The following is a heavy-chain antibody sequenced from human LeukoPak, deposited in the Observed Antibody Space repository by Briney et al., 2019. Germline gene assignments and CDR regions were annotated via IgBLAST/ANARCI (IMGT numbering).Heavy chain of an antibody. J-gene: IGHJ4*02. CDR2: IYQSGST. Sequence: SETLSLTCGVSGGSISSRNWWSWVRQPPGKGLEWIGEIYQSGSTNYNPSLKSRVTISVDKSKNQFSLNLSSVTAADTAVYYCARNGAGWYFDYWGQGTLVTVSS. D-gene: IGHD1-26*01. CDR3: ARNGAGWYFDY. CDR1: GGSISSRNW. V-gene: IGHV4-4*02.